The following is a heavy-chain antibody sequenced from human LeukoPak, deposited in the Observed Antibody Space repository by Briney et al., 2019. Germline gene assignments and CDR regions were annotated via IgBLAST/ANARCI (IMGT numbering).Heavy chain of an antibody. CDR1: GYSFTSYW. CDR2: IYPGDSDT. D-gene: IGHD6-6*01. CDR3: ARRVGQLGRYYYYGMDV. V-gene: IGHV5-51*01. J-gene: IGHJ6*02. Sequence: GESLKISCKGSGYSFTSYWIGWVRQMPGKGLEWMGIIYPGDSDTRYSPSFQGQVTISADKSISTAYLQWSSLKASGTAMYYCARRVGQLGRYYYYGMDVWGQGTTVTVSS.